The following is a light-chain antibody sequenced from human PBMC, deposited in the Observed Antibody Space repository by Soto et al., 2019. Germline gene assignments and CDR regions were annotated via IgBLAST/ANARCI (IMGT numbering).Light chain of an antibody. Sequence: SVRAQPPSVSGAPWQRDSICCTGSSNNIGAGYGVHWYQKRAGTAAKLLLVGNTIRPTGVPDRFSASTSGNSASLAITGLQAEDEGDYYCQSYDSTLSARYGFGTGTKVTVL. CDR3: QSYDSTLSARYG. CDR1: SNNIGAGYG. V-gene: IGLV1-40*01. J-gene: IGLJ1*01. CDR2: GNT.